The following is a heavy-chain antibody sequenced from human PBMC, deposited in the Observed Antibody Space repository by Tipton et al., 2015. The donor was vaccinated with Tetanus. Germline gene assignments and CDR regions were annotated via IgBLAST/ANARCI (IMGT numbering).Heavy chain of an antibody. D-gene: IGHD6-19*01. CDR3: ARDDVAVAGGVCHYYYGMDV. J-gene: IGHJ6*02. V-gene: IGHV1-2*02. CDR1: GYSFTDYY. Sequence: QLVQSGAEAKKPGASVKVSCKASGYSFTDYYMHWVRQAPGQGLEWMGWINPKSGGTNYAQKFQGRVTMTRDTSITTAYMELRSLRAADKAVYYCARDDVAVAGGVCHYYYGMDVWGQGNTVTGSS. CDR2: INPKSGGT.